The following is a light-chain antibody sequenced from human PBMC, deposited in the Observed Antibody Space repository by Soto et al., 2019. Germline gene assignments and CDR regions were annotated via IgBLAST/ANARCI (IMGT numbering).Light chain of an antibody. J-gene: IGKJ2*01. CDR1: QSVRGW. Sequence: DVQMTQSPSSLSASVGDRVTITCRASQSVRGWLAWYQHQPGKAPKLLIYDASSLQSGVPSTFSGSGSGTEFTLTISSLQPDDFATYYCQQYNSYPYTFCQGTKLEIK. CDR2: DAS. V-gene: IGKV1-5*01. CDR3: QQYNSYPYT.